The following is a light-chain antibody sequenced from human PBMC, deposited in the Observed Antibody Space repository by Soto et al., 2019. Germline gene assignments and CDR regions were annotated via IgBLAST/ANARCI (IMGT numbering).Light chain of an antibody. V-gene: IGKV1-12*01. Sequence: DIQMTQSPSSVSASVGDRVTITCRASQGINSRLGWYQQKPGRAPNLLIYGASSLQSGVPSRFSGSESGTDFTLTISSLQPEDFATYYCQQSHHFPLTFGGGTKVESK. CDR1: QGINSR. CDR3: QQSHHFPLT. CDR2: GAS. J-gene: IGKJ4*01.